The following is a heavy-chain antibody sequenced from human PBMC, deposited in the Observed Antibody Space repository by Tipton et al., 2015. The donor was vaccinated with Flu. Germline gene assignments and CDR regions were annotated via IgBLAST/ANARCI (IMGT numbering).Heavy chain of an antibody. CDR3: ARDYYDSRHDAFDL. CDR2: IYYDGSA. V-gene: IGHV4-31*03. Sequence: TLSLTCTVSGGSISSGGYYWTWIRQHPGKGLEWLAYIYYDGSASYNPSLKSRITISVDTSKNQFSLKLNSVTAADTAVYYCARDYYDSRHDAFDLWGQGIMVTVSS. CDR1: GGSISSGGYY. J-gene: IGHJ3*01. D-gene: IGHD3-22*01.